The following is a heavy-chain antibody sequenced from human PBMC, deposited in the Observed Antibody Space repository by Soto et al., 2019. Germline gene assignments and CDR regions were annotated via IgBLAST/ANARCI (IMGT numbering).Heavy chain of an antibody. CDR2: IYYSGST. J-gene: IGHJ6*02. Sequence: PSETLSLTCTVSGGSISSYYWSWIRRPPGKGLEWIGYIYYSGSTNYNPSLKSRVTISVDTSKNQFSLKLSSVTAADTAVYYCARGSDFWSGYYYYYGMDVWGQGTTVTVSS. CDR3: ARGSDFWSGYYYYYGMDV. V-gene: IGHV4-59*01. CDR1: GGSISSYY. D-gene: IGHD3-3*01.